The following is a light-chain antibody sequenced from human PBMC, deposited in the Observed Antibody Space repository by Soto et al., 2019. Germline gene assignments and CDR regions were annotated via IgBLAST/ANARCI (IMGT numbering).Light chain of an antibody. Sequence: QTVVTQPPSVSGAPGQRVTVSCIGSSSNIGAGYNVHWYQQLPGTAPKLLIYGNSNRPSGVPDRFSASKSGTSASLAITGLQAEDEADYYCHSYDSSLSASVFGGGPKLTVL. CDR1: SSNIGAGYN. V-gene: IGLV1-40*01. CDR3: HSYDSSLSASV. CDR2: GNS. J-gene: IGLJ2*01.